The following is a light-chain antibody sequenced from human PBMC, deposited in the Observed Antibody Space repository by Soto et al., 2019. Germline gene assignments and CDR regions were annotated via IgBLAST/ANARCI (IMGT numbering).Light chain of an antibody. CDR1: QSINAR. CDR2: DAS. CDR3: QQYYTYPWT. V-gene: IGKV1-5*01. J-gene: IGKJ1*01. Sequence: DIQMTQSPFTLSASVGDRVTITCRASQSINARLAWHQQKPGKVPKVLIYDASNLKSGVPSRFSGSGSGREFTLTISSLQPDDCATYYCQQYYTYPWTFGQGTEVEIK.